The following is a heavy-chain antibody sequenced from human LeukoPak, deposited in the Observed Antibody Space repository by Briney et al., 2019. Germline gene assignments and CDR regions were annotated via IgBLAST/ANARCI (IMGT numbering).Heavy chain of an antibody. D-gene: IGHD5-18*01. Sequence: GGSLRLSCAASGFTFSSYGMHWVRQAPGKGLEWLAFIRYDGSDTYYADSVKGRFTISRDNSKNTLYLQMNSLTVEDTAMYYCATYSFDYWGQGTLVTVSS. CDR2: IRYDGSDT. CDR1: GFTFSSYG. V-gene: IGHV3-30*02. J-gene: IGHJ4*02. CDR3: ATYSFDY.